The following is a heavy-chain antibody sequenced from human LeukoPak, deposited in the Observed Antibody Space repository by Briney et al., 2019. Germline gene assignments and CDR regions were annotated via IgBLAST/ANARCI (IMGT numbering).Heavy chain of an antibody. V-gene: IGHV1-69*04. CDR3: AREVVGANDAPFDY. D-gene: IGHD1-26*01. Sequence: ASVKVSCKASGGTFSSYTISWVRQAPGQGLEWMGRIIPILGIANYAQKFQGRVAITADKSTSTAHMELSSLRSEDTAVYYCAREVVGANDAPFDYWGQGTLVTVSS. CDR1: GGTFSSYT. CDR2: IIPILGIA. J-gene: IGHJ4*02.